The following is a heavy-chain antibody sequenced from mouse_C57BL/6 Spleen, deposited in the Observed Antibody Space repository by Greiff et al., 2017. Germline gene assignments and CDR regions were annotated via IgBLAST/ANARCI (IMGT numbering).Heavy chain of an antibody. D-gene: IGHD1-1*01. Sequence: VQLQQSGAELVRPGASVKLSCTASGFNIKDDYMHWVKQRPEQGLEWIGWIDPENGDTEYASKFQGKATITAYTSSNTAYLQLSSLTSEDTAVYFCTTFPFITTIVAYFDYWGQGTTLTVSS. CDR1: GFNIKDDY. CDR3: TTFPFITTIVAYFDY. V-gene: IGHV14-4*01. CDR2: IDPENGDT. J-gene: IGHJ2*01.